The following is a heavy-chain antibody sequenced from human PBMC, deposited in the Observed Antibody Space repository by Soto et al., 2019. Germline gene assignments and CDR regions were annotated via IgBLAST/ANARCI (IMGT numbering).Heavy chain of an antibody. CDR1: GGTFSSYA. CDR3: ARCATVTTNRGWFDP. J-gene: IGHJ5*02. D-gene: IGHD4-17*01. Sequence: ASVKVSCKASGGTFSSYAISWVRQAPGQGLEWMGGIIPIFGTANYAQKFQGRVTITADESTSTAYMELSSLRSEDTAVYYCARCATVTTNRGWFDPWGQGTLVTVSS. V-gene: IGHV1-69*13. CDR2: IIPIFGTA.